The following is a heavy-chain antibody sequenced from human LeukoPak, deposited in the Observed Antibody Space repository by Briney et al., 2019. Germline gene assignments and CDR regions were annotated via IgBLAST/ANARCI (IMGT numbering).Heavy chain of an antibody. J-gene: IGHJ2*01. CDR1: GGSISSYY. D-gene: IGHD3-3*01. V-gene: IGHV4-4*07. Sequence: SETLSLTCTVSGGSISSYYWSWIRQPAGKGLEWIGRIYTSGSTNYNPSPKSRVTMSVDTSKNQFSLKLSSVTAADTAVYYCARDPPARYFWSGYYRCWYFDLWGRGTLVTVSS. CDR3: ARDPPARYFWSGYYRCWYFDL. CDR2: IYTSGST.